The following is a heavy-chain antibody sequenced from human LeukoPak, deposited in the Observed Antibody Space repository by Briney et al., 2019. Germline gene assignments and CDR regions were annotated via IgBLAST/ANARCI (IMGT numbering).Heavy chain of an antibody. V-gene: IGHV3-11*01. CDR2: ISSSGSTI. D-gene: IGHD2-2*02. CDR1: GFTFSDYY. CDR3: ASPPSRYCSSTSCYISY. J-gene: IGHJ4*02. Sequence: GGSLRLSCAAAGFTFSDYYMSWIRQAPGKGLEWVSYISSSGSTIYYADSVKGRFTISRDNAKNSLYLQMNSLRAEDTAVYYCASPPSRYCSSTSCYISYWGEGTLVTVSS.